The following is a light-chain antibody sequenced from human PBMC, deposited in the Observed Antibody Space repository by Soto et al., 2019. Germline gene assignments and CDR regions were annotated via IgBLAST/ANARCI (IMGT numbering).Light chain of an antibody. CDR1: SSDVGGYNF. J-gene: IGLJ2*01. Sequence: QSALTQPPSASGSPGQSVIISCTGTSSDVGGYNFVSWFQQHPGKAPKLMIYEVTKRPSGVPDRFSGSKSGNTASLTVSGLRAEDEADYYCISYAAGNNYLVFGGGTKVTVL. CDR3: ISYAAGNNYLV. V-gene: IGLV2-8*01. CDR2: EVT.